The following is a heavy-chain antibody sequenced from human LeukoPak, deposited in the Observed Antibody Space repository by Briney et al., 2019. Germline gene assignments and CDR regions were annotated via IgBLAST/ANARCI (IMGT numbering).Heavy chain of an antibody. D-gene: IGHD5-18*01. CDR2: ISGSGGST. CDR3: AKRGGIQLWPWYYFDY. J-gene: IGHJ4*02. V-gene: IGHV3-23*01. Sequence: GGSLRLSSAASGFTFSSYAMSWVRQAPGKGLEWVSAISGSGGSTYYADSVKGRFTISRDNSKNTLYLQMNSLRAEDTAVYYCAKRGGIQLWPWYYFDYWGQGTLVTVSS. CDR1: GFTFSSYA.